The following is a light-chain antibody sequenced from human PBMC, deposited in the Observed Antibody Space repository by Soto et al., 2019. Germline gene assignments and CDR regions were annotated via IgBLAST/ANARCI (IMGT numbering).Light chain of an antibody. J-gene: IGKJ3*01. Sequence: IQMTQSPSSLSASVGERVTITCRASQGIRNDLDWFQQKPGKAPKLLIYAASNLQSGVPARFSGSGSGTDFTLTISSLQPEDFATYYCLQKYFYPFTFGPGTKVDNK. CDR2: AAS. V-gene: IGKV1-6*01. CDR3: LQKYFYPFT. CDR1: QGIRND.